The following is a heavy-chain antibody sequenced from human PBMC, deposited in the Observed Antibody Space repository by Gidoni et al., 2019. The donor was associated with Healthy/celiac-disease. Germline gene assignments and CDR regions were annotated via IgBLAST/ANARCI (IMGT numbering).Heavy chain of an antibody. CDR1: GFTFSSYS. CDR3: ARDWQLVDFDY. D-gene: IGHD6-6*01. V-gene: IGHV3-21*01. J-gene: IGHJ4*02. CDR2: ISSSSSYI. Sequence: EVQLVESGGGRVKPGGSLRLSCAASGFTFSSYSMNWVRQAPGKGLNWVSSISSSSSYIYYADSVKGRFTISRDNAKNSLYLQMNSLRAEDTAVYYCARDWQLVDFDYWGQGTLVTVSS.